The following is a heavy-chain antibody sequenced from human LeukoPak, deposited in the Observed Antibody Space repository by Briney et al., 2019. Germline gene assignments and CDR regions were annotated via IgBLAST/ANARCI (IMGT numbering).Heavy chain of an antibody. V-gene: IGHV3-23*01. J-gene: IGHJ4*02. D-gene: IGHD3-22*01. CDR1: GFTFSSYA. CDR2: ISGSGGST. Sequence: GGSLRLSCAASGFTFSSYAMSWVRQAPGKGLEWVSAISGSGGSTYYADSVKGRFTISRDNSKNTLYLQMNSLRAEDTAVYYCAKASSYYYDSSGPKWEDHWGQGTLVTVSS. CDR3: AKASSYYYDSSGPKWEDH.